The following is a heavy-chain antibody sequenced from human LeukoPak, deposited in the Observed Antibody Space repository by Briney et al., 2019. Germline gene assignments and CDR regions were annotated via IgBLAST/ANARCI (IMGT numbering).Heavy chain of an antibody. V-gene: IGHV3-53*01. J-gene: IGHJ2*01. CDR2: LYSGGDI. D-gene: IGHD3-10*01. Sequence: GGSLRLSCAVSGFTVSTNYMSWVRQAPGKGLEWVSILYSGGDIYHADSVKGRFTISRDNSRNTLYLQMNTLRVEDSAVYYCARDRAPPTSWYFDLWGRGTLVTVSS. CDR3: ARDRAPPTSWYFDL. CDR1: GFTVSTNY.